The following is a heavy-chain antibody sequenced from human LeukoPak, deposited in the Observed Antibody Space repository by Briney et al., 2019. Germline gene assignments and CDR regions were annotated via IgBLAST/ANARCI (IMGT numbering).Heavy chain of an antibody. V-gene: IGHV3-74*01. CDR2: INSDGSST. J-gene: IGHJ4*02. D-gene: IGHD6-13*01. CDR1: GFTFSSYW. CDR3: ARGIAAADIDY. Sequence: PGGSLRLSCAASGFTFSSYWMHWVRQAPGKGLVWVSRINSDGSSTSYADSVKGRFTISRDNAKNTLYLQINSLRAEDTAVYYCARGIAAADIDYWGQGTLVTVSS.